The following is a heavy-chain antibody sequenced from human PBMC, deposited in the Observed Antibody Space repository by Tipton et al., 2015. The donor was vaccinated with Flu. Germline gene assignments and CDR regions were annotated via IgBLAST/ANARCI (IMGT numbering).Heavy chain of an antibody. CDR3: ARRSIWNYGGLAAFDI. CDR2: INQSGST. J-gene: IGHJ3*02. Sequence: KPSETLSLTCAVYGGSFSAYQWTWIRQSPGKGLEWIGEINQSGSTKYNPSLKSRVSMSVDTSENQFSLRLTSVTAADTAIYYCARRSIWNYGGLAAFDIWGQGTKVTVSS. V-gene: IGHV4-34*01. D-gene: IGHD1-7*01. CDR1: GGSFSAYQ.